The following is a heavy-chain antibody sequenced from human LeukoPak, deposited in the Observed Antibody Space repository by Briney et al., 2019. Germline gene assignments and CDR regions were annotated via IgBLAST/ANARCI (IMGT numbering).Heavy chain of an antibody. CDR2: ISSSSSYI. CDR3: ARDGHYYDSSGYYDN. CDR1: GFTFSSYS. Sequence: KSGGSLRLSCAASGFTFSSYSMNWVRQAPGKGLEWVSSISSSSSYIYYADSVKGRFTISRDNSKNTLYLQMNSLRAEDTAVYYCARDGHYYDSSGYYDNWGQGTLVTVSS. V-gene: IGHV3-21*01. D-gene: IGHD3-22*01. J-gene: IGHJ4*02.